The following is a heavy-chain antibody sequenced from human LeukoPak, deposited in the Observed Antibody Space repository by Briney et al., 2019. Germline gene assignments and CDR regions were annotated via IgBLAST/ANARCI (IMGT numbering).Heavy chain of an antibody. V-gene: IGHV3-21*01. CDR3: ARAPVRYFDWLPRS. CDR1: GFTFSSYS. J-gene: IGHJ4*02. CDR2: ISSSSSYI. Sequence: PGGSLRLSCAASGFTFSSYSMNWVRQAPGQGLEWVSSISSSSSYIYYADSVKGRFTISRDNAKNSLYLQMNSLRAEDTAVYYCARAPVRYFDWLPRSWGQGTLVTVSS. D-gene: IGHD3-9*01.